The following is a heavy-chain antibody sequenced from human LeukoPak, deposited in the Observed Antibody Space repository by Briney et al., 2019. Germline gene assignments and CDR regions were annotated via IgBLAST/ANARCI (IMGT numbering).Heavy chain of an antibody. Sequence: GGSLRLSCAASGFTFSSYAMHWVRQAPGKGLEWVAVISYDGSNKYYADSVKGRFTISRDSSKNTLYLQMNSLRAEDTAVYYCARDRRIVVVSSYYFDYWGQGTLVTVSS. CDR2: ISYDGSNK. CDR1: GFTFSSYA. CDR3: ARDRRIVVVSSYYFDY. D-gene: IGHD3-22*01. V-gene: IGHV3-30-3*01. J-gene: IGHJ4*02.